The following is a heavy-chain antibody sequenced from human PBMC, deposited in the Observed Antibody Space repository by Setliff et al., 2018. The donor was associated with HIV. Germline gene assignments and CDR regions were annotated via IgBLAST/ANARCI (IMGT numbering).Heavy chain of an antibody. V-gene: IGHV3-21*01. D-gene: IGHD1-26*01. CDR3: VRDRPRGGGSLDAFDI. CDR1: GFTFSSYS. CDR2: ISSSSSYI. Sequence: LRLSCAASGFTFSSYSMNWVRQAPGKGLEWVSSISSSSSYIYYADSVKGRFTISRDNAKNSLYLQMNSLRAEDTAVYYCVRDRPRGGGSLDAFDIWGQGTMVTVSS. J-gene: IGHJ3*02.